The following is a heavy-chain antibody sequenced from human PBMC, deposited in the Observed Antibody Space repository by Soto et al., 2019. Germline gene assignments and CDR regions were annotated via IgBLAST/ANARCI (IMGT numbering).Heavy chain of an antibody. D-gene: IGHD2-15*01. CDR1: GLTFSGLD. J-gene: IGHJ4*02. V-gene: IGHV3-13*01. CDR2: IGTAGDT. Sequence: EVQLVESGGNLVQPGGSLRLSCEASGLTFSGLDMHWVRQPPGKGLEWVSSIGTAGDTYYAVSVKGSFTISRDNAKNSLSIQMNSQRAGDMAVYFCAKRQVVGAHFFDSWDQGTQVTVSS. CDR3: AKRQVVGAHFFDS.